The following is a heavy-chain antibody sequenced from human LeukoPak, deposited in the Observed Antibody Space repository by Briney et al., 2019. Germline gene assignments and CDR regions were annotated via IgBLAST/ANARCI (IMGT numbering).Heavy chain of an antibody. CDR3: ARPARGYNRIFDY. D-gene: IGHD5-24*01. V-gene: IGHV3-21*01. Sequence: GGSLRLSCAASGLTLNTYSMNWVRQAPGKGLEWVSSISSSSSYIYYADSVKGRFTISRDNAKNSLYLQMNSLRADDTAVYYCARPARGYNRIFDYWGQGTLVTVSS. CDR2: ISSSSSYI. J-gene: IGHJ4*02. CDR1: GLTLNTYS.